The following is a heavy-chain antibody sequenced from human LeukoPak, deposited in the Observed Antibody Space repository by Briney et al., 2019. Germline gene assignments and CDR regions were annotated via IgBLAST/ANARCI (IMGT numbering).Heavy chain of an antibody. Sequence: GESLKISCKGSGYSFTSYWIGWVRQMPGKGLEWMGIIYPGDSDTRYSPSFQGQVTISADKSISTAYLQWSSLKASGTAMYYCARSIAAAGNTFDYWGQGTLVTVSS. V-gene: IGHV5-51*01. D-gene: IGHD6-13*01. CDR3: ARSIAAAGNTFDY. CDR1: GYSFTSYW. J-gene: IGHJ4*02. CDR2: IYPGDSDT.